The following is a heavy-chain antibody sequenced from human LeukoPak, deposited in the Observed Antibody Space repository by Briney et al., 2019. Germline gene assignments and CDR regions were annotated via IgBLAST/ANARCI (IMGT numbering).Heavy chain of an antibody. J-gene: IGHJ6*03. CDR1: GGTLSSYG. Sequence: VASVKVSCKASGGTLSSYGISWVRQAPGQGLKWMGGIIPTYGTAQYAQKFQGRVTITADESTSTAYMELSSLRSEDTAVYYCGREASEYDYGLYYKYMDVWGKGTTVTVSS. CDR2: IIPTYGTA. CDR3: GREASEYDYGLYYKYMDV. D-gene: IGHD4/OR15-4a*01. V-gene: IGHV1-69*01.